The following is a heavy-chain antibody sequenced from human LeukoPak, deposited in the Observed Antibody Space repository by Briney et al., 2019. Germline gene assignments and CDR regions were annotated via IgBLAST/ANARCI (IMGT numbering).Heavy chain of an antibody. J-gene: IGHJ4*02. V-gene: IGHV3-48*04. D-gene: IGHD6-13*01. CDR2: ISSSGSTI. CDR3: ARPPHAAAAGTRGFDY. Sequence: GGSLRLSCAASGFIFSSYGMHWVRQAPGKGLEWVSYISSSGSTIYYADSVKGRFTISGDNAKNSLYLQMNSLRAEDTAVYYCARPPHAAAAGTRGFDYWGQGTLVTVSS. CDR1: GFIFSSYG.